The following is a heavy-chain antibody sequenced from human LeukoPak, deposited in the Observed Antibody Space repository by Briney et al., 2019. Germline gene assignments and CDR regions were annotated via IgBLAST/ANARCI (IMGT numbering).Heavy chain of an antibody. Sequence: ASVKVSCKASGYTFTSYGISWVRQAPGQGLEWMGWISAYNGNTNYAQKLQGRVTMTTDTSTSTVYMELSSLRSEDTAVYYCAKDIEKDYGYFDYWGQGTLVTVSS. J-gene: IGHJ4*02. D-gene: IGHD4/OR15-4a*01. CDR1: GYTFTSYG. CDR2: ISAYNGNT. V-gene: IGHV1-18*01. CDR3: AKDIEKDYGYFDY.